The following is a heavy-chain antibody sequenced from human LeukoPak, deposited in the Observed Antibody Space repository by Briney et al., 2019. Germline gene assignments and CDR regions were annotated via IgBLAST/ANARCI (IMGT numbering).Heavy chain of an antibody. CDR1: GYTFTSYE. V-gene: IGHV1-18*01. CDR2: MIPNSGNT. CDR3: ARGEAMADPPDY. Sequence: AASVKVSCKASGYTFTSYEINWVRQATGQGLEWMGWMIPNSGNTNYAQKLQGRVTMTTDTSTSTAYMELRSLRSDDTAVYYCARGEAMADPPDYWGQGTLVTVSS. D-gene: IGHD5-18*01. J-gene: IGHJ4*02.